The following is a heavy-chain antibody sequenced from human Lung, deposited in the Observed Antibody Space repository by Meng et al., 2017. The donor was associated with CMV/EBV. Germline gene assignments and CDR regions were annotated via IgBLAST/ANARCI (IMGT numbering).Heavy chain of an antibody. V-gene: IGHV4-4*02. CDR3: ARDPYATGWAG. Sequence: PGSCRSLVKPSGTLSLTRAVSGGSISISTWWRWVRQPTGKGLEWIGEIYHSGGTNYNPSLRGRVTISLDKSKTQFSLTLRSVTAADTAVYYCARDPYATGWAGWGQGTLVTVSS. J-gene: IGHJ4*02. CDR1: GGSISISTW. CDR2: IYHSGGT. D-gene: IGHD6-19*01.